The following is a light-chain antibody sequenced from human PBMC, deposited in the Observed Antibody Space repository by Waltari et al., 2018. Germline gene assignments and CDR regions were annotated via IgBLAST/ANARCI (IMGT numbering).Light chain of an antibody. CDR2: AAS. Sequence: DIQMTQSPSFLSASVGDRVTITCRASQRISSYLNWYQMKPGRDPELLIYAASSLQSGVPSRFSGSGSGTEFTLTISSLQPDDFATYYCQQTYSLFTFGPGTKVDFK. CDR1: QRISSY. CDR3: QQTYSLFT. V-gene: IGKV1-39*01. J-gene: IGKJ3*01.